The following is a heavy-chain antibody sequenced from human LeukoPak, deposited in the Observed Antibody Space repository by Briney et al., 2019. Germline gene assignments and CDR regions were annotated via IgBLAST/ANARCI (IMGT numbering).Heavy chain of an antibody. CDR3: AREGYSGYLRGYFDY. Sequence: GGSLRLSCAASGFTSSSYEMNWVRQAPGKGLEWVSYISSSGSTIYYADSVKGRFTISRDNAKNSLYLQMNSLRAEDTAVYYCAREGYSGYLRGYFDYWGQGTLVTVSS. D-gene: IGHD5-12*01. CDR1: GFTSSSYE. CDR2: ISSSGSTI. V-gene: IGHV3-48*03. J-gene: IGHJ4*02.